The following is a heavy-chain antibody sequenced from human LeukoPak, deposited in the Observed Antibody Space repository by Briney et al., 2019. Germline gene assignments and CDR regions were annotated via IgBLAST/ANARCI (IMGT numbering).Heavy chain of an antibody. CDR2: IRSKAYGGTT. CDR1: GFTFGDYA. Sequence: GESLRLSCTASGFTFGDYAMSWVRQAPGKGLEWVGFIRSKAYGGTTEYAASVKGRSTISRDDSKSIAYLQMNSLKTEDTAVYYCTSCSSISCYTFDFDYWGQGTLVTVSS. CDR3: TSCSSISCYTFDFDY. D-gene: IGHD2-2*02. J-gene: IGHJ4*02. V-gene: IGHV3-49*04.